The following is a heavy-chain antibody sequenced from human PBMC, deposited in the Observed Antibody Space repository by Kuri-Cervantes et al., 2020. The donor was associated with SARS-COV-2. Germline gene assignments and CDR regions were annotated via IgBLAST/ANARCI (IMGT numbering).Heavy chain of an antibody. Sequence: ASVKVSCKVSGYTLIELSMHWVRQAPGKGLEWMGGFDPEDGETIYAQKFKGRVTMTEDTSTDTAYMELSSLRSEDTAVYYCARERYYYDSSGYDFDYWGQGTLVTVSS. CDR2: FDPEDGET. D-gene: IGHD3-22*01. V-gene: IGHV1-24*01. J-gene: IGHJ4*02. CDR3: ARERYYYDSSGYDFDY. CDR1: GYTLIELS.